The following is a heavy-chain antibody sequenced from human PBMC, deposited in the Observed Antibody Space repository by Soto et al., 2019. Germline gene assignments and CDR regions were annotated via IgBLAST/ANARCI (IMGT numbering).Heavy chain of an antibody. CDR1: GFTFSSYA. V-gene: IGHV3-23*01. D-gene: IGHD6-6*01. CDR2: ISGSGGST. CDR3: AKDPSIAAQAISLTEIVRYFDL. Sequence: EVQLLESGGGLVQPGGSLRLSCAASGFTFSSYAMSWVRQAPGKGLEWVSAISGSGGSTYYADSVKGRFTISRDNSKNTLYLQMNSLRAEDTAVYYCAKDPSIAAQAISLTEIVRYFDLWGRGTLVTVSS. J-gene: IGHJ2*01.